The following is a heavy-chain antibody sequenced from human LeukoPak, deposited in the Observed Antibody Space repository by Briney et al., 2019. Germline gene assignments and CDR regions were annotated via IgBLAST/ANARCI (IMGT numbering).Heavy chain of an antibody. V-gene: IGHV3-74*01. CDR1: GFTFSSYW. Sequence: GGSLRLSCAASGFTFSSYWMHWVRQAPGKGLVWVSRISGDGNDVSYAESMKGRFTISRDNAKNTAYLQMNSLRAEDTAVYYCARAYCSSNSCSGASDIWGQGTMVTVSS. CDR2: ISGDGNDV. CDR3: ARAYCSSNSCSGASDI. D-gene: IGHD2-2*01. J-gene: IGHJ3*02.